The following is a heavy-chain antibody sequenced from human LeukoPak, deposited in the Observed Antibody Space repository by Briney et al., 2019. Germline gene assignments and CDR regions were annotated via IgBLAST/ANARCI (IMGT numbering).Heavy chain of an antibody. J-gene: IGHJ2*01. D-gene: IGHD3-10*01. CDR2: ISSSGGST. V-gene: IGHV3-64*01. CDR1: GFTLRRYT. CDR3: ARSRGDPQVYWYFDL. Sequence: GGSLRLSCAASGFTLRRYTMNWVRQAPGKGLEFVSAISSSGGSTYYGNSVKGRFTISRDNSKNTLYLQMGSLRVEDMAVYYCARSRGDPQVYWYFDLWGRGTLVTVSS.